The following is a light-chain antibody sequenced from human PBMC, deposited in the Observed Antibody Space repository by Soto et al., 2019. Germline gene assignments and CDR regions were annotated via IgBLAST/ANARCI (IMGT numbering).Light chain of an antibody. J-gene: IGKJ5*01. CDR2: AAS. CDR3: THSNSFPIT. CDR1: KEERYH. Sequence: IDMTSILSSRFGSIEDRVTIPCRSSKEERYHLNRSKETTGQGPKLLNYAASQLETGVPSRFSGSGSGIDFTFKINILQPEDIGTYYCTHSNSFPITFGDGRRLEI. V-gene: IGKV1-33*01.